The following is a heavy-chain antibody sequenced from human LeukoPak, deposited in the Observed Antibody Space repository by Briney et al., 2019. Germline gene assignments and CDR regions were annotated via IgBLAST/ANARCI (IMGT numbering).Heavy chain of an antibody. Sequence: PGGSLRLSCAASGFTFSSYSMNWVRQAPGKGLEWVSYISSSSSTIYYADSVKGRFTISRDNAKNSLYLQMNSLRAEDTAVYYCARVQWGSGSYYNVFYYYYGMDVWGQGTTVTVSS. CDR2: ISSSSSTI. CDR3: ARVQWGSGSYYNVFYYYYGMDV. CDR1: GFTFSSYS. D-gene: IGHD3-10*01. J-gene: IGHJ6*02. V-gene: IGHV3-48*01.